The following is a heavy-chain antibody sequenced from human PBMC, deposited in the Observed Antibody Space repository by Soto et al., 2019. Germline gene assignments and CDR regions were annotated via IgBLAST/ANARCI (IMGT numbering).Heavy chain of an antibody. CDR1: GGSISSGGYY. J-gene: IGHJ3*02. CDR3: ARAAGTMIVVASGAFDI. Sequence: TLSLTCTVSGGSISSGGYYWSWIRQHPGKGLEWIGYIYYSGSTYYNPSLKSRVTISVDTSKNQFSLKLSSVTAADTAVYYCARAAGTMIVVASGAFDIWGQGTMVTVSS. D-gene: IGHD3-22*01. CDR2: IYYSGST. V-gene: IGHV4-31*03.